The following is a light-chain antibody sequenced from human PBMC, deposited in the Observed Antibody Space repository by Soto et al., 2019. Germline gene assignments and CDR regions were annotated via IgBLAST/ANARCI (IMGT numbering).Light chain of an antibody. CDR1: QDISSW. CDR2: EAF. V-gene: IGKV1-12*01. CDR3: QQDITFPFT. Sequence: DIQMTQSPYSVSASVGDRVTITCRASQDISSWLAWYQQKPGKAPVLLIYEAFRLQSGVPSRFSGRGSGTDFTLTINSLQPEDFGTYYCQQDITFPFTFGPGTKVDV. J-gene: IGKJ3*01.